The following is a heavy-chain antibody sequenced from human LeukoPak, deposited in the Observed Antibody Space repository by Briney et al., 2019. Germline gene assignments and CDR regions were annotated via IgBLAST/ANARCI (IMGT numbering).Heavy chain of an antibody. D-gene: IGHD1-26*01. J-gene: IGHJ4*02. Sequence: ASVKVSCKASGYTFTSYGISWVRQAPGQGLEWMGWVDPNSDNTGYAQKFQGRVTMTSNTAINTAYMELCSLRSGDTAVYYCARVISGSYYYWGQGTLVTVSS. CDR2: VDPNSDNT. CDR1: GYTFTSYG. CDR3: ARVISGSYYY. V-gene: IGHV1-8*02.